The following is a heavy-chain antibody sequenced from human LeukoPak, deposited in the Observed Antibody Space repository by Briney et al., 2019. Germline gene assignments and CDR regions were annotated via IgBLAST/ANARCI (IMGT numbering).Heavy chain of an antibody. CDR1: GGSISSSSYY. CDR2: IYYSGST. V-gene: IGHV4-39*01. J-gene: IGHJ5*02. Sequence: PSETLSLTCTVSGGSISSSSYYWGWIRQPPGKGLEWIGSIYYSGSTYYNPSLKSRVTISVDTSKNQFSLKLSSVTAADTAVYYCARHPCVYSGCFTPRINWFDPWGQGTLVTVSS. D-gene: IGHD5-12*01. CDR3: ARHPCVYSGCFTPRINWFDP.